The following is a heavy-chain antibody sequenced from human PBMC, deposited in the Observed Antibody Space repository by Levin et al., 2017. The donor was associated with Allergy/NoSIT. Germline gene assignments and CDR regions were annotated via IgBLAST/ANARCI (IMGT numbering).Heavy chain of an antibody. CDR3: ARDGPPYCGGDCYSFDY. V-gene: IGHV3-48*01. CDR2: IGSSSRTI. Sequence: LSLTCAASGFTFSSYGMNWVRQAPGKGLEWVSYIGSSSRTIYYADSVKGRFTISRDNAQNSLYLQMNSLRAEDTAVYYCARDGPPYCGGDCYSFDYWGQGTLVTVSS. J-gene: IGHJ4*02. CDR1: GFTFSSYG. D-gene: IGHD2-21*02.